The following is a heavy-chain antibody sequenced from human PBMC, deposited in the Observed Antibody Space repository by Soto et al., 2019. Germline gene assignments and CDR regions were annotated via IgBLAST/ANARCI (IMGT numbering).Heavy chain of an antibody. V-gene: IGHV4-31*03. CDR2: IYYSGST. D-gene: IGHD3-10*01. CDR3: ASVEDLRVRGTYNWFDP. J-gene: IGHJ5*02. Sequence: QVQLQESGPGLVKPAQTLSLTCTVSGGSISSGGYYWSWIRQHPGKGLEWIGYIYYSGSTYYNPSLKSRVTISIDTSKNQFSLKRTSVTAADTAVYYCASVEDLRVRGTYNWFDPWGQGTLVTVSS. CDR1: GGSISSGGYY.